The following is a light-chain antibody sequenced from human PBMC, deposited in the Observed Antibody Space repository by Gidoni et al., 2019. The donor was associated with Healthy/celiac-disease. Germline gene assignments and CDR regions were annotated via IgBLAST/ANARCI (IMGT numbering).Light chain of an antibody. J-gene: IGKJ2*01. CDR3: QQYDNLPLMYT. CDR2: YAS. CDR1: QDISNY. V-gene: IGKV1-33*01. Sequence: DIQMNESPSSLSASVGDRVTITCQASQDISNYLNWYQQKPGKAPKLLIYYASNLETGVPSRFSGSGSGTDFTFTISSLQPEDIETYYCQQYDNLPLMYTFGQGTKLEIK.